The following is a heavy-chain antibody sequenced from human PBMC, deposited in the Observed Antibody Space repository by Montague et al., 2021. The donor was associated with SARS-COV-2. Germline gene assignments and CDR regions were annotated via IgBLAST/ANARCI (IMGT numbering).Heavy chain of an antibody. J-gene: IGHJ6*01. CDR2: IHHREST. Sequence: SETLSLTCTVSGVALLGCKSEGHRYPLQSPLDCVCQIHHRESTNYNPSLKSRVTISVDTSNNQFSLKLSSVTAADTAVYYCARVRYYGSGTSLGMDVWGQGTKVTGSS. D-gene: IGHD3-10*01. CDR3: ARVRYYGSGTSLGMDV. V-gene: IGHV4-34*01. CDR1: GVALLGCK.